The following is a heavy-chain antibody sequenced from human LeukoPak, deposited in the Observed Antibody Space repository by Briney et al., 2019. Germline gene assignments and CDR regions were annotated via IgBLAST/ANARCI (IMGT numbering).Heavy chain of an antibody. CDR2: ISSSSSYI. CDR3: ARDTYNYGSSAYYFDY. CDR1: GFTFSKYR. D-gene: IGHD5-18*01. Sequence: GGSLRLSCAASGFTFSKYRINWVRQAPGKGLEWVSSISSSSSYIYYADSVKGRFTISRDNAKNSMYLQMKSLRAEDTAVYYCARDTYNYGSSAYYFDYWGQGTLVTVSS. V-gene: IGHV3-21*01. J-gene: IGHJ4*02.